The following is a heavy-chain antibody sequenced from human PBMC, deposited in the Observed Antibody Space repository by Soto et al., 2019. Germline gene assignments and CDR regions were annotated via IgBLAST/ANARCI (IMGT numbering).Heavy chain of an antibody. V-gene: IGHV3-30-3*01. J-gene: IGHJ6*02. CDR3: ARVGIRIFGVVILDYYYGMDV. CDR2: ISYDGSNK. D-gene: IGHD3-3*01. Sequence: PGGSLRLSCAASGSTFSSYAMHWVRQAPGKGLEWVAVISYDGSNKYYADSVKGRFTISRDNSKNTLYLQMNSLRAEDTAVYYCARVGIRIFGVVILDYYYGMDVWGQGTTVTVSS. CDR1: GSTFSSYA.